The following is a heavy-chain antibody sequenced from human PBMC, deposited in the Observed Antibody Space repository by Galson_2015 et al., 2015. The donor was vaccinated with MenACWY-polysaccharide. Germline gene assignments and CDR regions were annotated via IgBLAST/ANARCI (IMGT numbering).Heavy chain of an antibody. CDR3: ARDRHFYDTSGDQITHYYSYYMDV. CDR2: FAPEHGET. J-gene: IGHJ6*03. D-gene: IGHD3-22*01. V-gene: IGHV1-24*01. Sequence: SVKVSCKVSGYPLFGSSIHWVRQAPGKGLEWMGGFAPEHGETVYAQRFQGRVTITADEFTSTAYMELSSLRSEDSAAYYCARDRHFYDTSGDQITHYYSYYMDVWGGGTTVTVSS. CDR1: GYPLFGSS.